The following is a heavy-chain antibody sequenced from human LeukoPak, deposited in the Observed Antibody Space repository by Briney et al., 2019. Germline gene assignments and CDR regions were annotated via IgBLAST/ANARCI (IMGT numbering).Heavy chain of an antibody. D-gene: IGHD2-15*01. CDR3: ASRKEDTGATSSCIGRSCFHLDN. CDR2: IYNSEST. Sequence: PSETLSLTCAVSGGSISSTNWWSCVRHPPGKGQEGVGEIYNSESTNYNSSLQSRVNISVDKAKDHFSLRLSFLTAADTAVYYCASRKEDTGATSSCIGRSCFHLDNWGQGTLVTVSS. V-gene: IGHV4-4*02. J-gene: IGHJ4*02. CDR1: GGSISSTNW.